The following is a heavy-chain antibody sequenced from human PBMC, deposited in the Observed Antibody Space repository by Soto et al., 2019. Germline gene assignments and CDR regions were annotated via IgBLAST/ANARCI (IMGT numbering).Heavy chain of an antibody. CDR1: GFTFSNYA. V-gene: IGHV3-23*01. CDR2: ISASDGRS. CDR3: VKMSTNYYGSGGYPDY. Sequence: EVQLLESGGGLVQPGGSLRLSCAASGFTFSNYAMGWVRQSAGKGLEWVSLISASDGRSYHGVSVRDRFIISRDNSKNMVYVQMSSLRAAGTALYYCVKMSTNYYGSGGYPDYWGQGPLVTVSS. J-gene: IGHJ4*02. D-gene: IGHD3-10*01.